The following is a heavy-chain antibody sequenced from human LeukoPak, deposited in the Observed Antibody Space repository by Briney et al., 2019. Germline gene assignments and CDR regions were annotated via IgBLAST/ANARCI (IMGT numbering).Heavy chain of an antibody. CDR3: ARESVTTRRFDP. V-gene: IGHV1-69*05. J-gene: IGHJ5*02. CDR1: GGTFSSYA. CDR2: IIPIFGTA. Sequence: SVKVSCKASGGTFSSYAISWVRQAPGQGLEWMGGIIPIFGTANYAQKFQGRVTITTDESTSTAYMELSRLRSDDTAVYYCARESVTTRRFDPWGQGTLVTVSS. D-gene: IGHD4-17*01.